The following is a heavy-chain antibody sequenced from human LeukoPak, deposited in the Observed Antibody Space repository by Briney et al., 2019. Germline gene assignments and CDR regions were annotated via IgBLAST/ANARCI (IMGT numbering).Heavy chain of an antibody. CDR1: SGSIRTYY. J-gene: IGHJ4*02. D-gene: IGHD3-10*01. Sequence: SETLSLTCSVSSGSIRTYYWSWIRQPPGKGLEWIGCFYYGGTTNYNPSLKSRVTISADTSKNHFSLRLDSVTAADTAVYYCASGSYSGRAHLDFWGLGTLVSVSS. CDR2: FYYGGTT. CDR3: ASGSYSGRAHLDF. V-gene: IGHV4-59*01.